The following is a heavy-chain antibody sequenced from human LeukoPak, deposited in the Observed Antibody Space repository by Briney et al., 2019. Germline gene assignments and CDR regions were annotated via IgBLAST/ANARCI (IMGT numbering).Heavy chain of an antibody. CDR3: ARGAYGDK. D-gene: IGHD4-17*01. CDR1: GYTLTSYG. Sequence: ASVKVSCKASGYTLTSYGINWMRQAPGQGLEWMGWISTQSGNTNYAQEVQGRLTLTTDRSTNTAYMELRSLRSDDTAVYYCARGAYGDKWGQGTMVTVSS. J-gene: IGHJ4*02. CDR2: ISTQSGNT. V-gene: IGHV1-18*01.